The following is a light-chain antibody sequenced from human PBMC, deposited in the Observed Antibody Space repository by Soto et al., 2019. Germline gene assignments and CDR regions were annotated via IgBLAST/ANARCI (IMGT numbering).Light chain of an antibody. J-gene: IGLJ2*01. CDR2: SNN. CDR3: ATWDDSLNGVV. Sequence: QSVLTQPPSASGTPGQRVTISCSGSSSNIGSNTVNWYQQLPGTAPKLLIYSNNQRPSGVPDRFSGSKSGTSASLAISGLQSDDEADYYCATWDDSLNGVVFGGGTQPTVL. V-gene: IGLV1-44*01. CDR1: SSNIGSNT.